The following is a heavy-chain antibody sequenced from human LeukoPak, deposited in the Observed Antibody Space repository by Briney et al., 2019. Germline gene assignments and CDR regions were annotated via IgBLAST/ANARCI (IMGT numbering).Heavy chain of an antibody. V-gene: IGHV3-48*01. J-gene: IGHJ6*03. CDR1: GFTFSSYS. CDR3: ARVTVEVVVNPYYYYMDV. Sequence: PGGSLRLSCAASGFTFSSYSMNWVRQAPGKGLEWVSYISSSSSTIYYADSVKGRFTISRDNAKNSLYLQMNSLRAEDTAVYYCARVTVEVVVNPYYYYMDVWGKGTTVTVSS. D-gene: IGHD3-22*01. CDR2: ISSSSSTI.